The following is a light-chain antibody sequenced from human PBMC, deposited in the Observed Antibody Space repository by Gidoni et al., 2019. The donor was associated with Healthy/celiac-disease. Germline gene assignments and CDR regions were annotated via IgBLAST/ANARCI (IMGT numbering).Light chain of an antibody. CDR2: GAS. J-gene: IGKJ5*01. V-gene: IGKV3-20*01. CDR3: QQYGSSPGIT. Sequence: EIVLTQSPGTLSLSPGERATLSCRASQSVSSSYLAWYQQKPGQAPRLLIYGASSRATGIPDRFSGSGSGTDFTLTISRLEPEDFAVYYCQQYGSSPGITFXQXTRLEIK. CDR1: QSVSSSY.